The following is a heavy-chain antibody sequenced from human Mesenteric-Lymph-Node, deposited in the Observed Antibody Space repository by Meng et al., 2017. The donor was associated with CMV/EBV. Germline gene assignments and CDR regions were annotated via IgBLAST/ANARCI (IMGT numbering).Heavy chain of an antibody. J-gene: IGHJ4*02. Sequence: SETLSLTCTVSGYSISSGYYWGWIRQPPGKGLEWIGSIYYSGSTYYNPSLKSRVTISVDTSKNQFSLKLSSVTAADTAVYYCARDKKQLKNWGQGTLVTVSS. D-gene: IGHD6-13*01. CDR1: GYSISSGYY. CDR2: IYYSGST. V-gene: IGHV4-38-2*02. CDR3: ARDKKQLKN.